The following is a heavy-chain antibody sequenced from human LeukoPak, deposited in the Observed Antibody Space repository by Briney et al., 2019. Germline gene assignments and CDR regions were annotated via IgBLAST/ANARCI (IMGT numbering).Heavy chain of an antibody. V-gene: IGHV3-7*01. CDR2: IKQDGSEK. CDR3: ARDLRARGGGYDYFDY. CDR1: GFTFSSYW. J-gene: IGHJ4*02. D-gene: IGHD5-12*01. Sequence: GGSLRLSCAASGFTFSSYWMSWVRQAPGKGLEWVANIKQDGSEKYYVDSVKGRFTISRDNAKNSLYLQMNSLRAEDTAVYYCARDLRARGGGYDYFDYWGQGTLVTVSS.